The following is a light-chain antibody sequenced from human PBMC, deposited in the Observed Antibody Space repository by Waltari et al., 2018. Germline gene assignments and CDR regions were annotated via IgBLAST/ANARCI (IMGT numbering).Light chain of an antibody. J-gene: IGLJ1*01. CDR3: SAYTSSSSRV. V-gene: IGLV2-14*03. CDR1: SSDIGGHHY. CDR2: DVS. Sequence: QSALTQPASVSGSTGQSITISCTGTSSDIGGHHYLFCYQQHPGKAPKLMIYDVSKRFSGISNRFSGSKSANTASLTISGLQAEDEADYYCSAYTSSSSRVFGTGTRVTVL.